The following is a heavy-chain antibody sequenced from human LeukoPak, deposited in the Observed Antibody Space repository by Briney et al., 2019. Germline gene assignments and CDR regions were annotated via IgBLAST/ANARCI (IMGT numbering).Heavy chain of an antibody. Sequence: GGSLRLSCAASGFTFSNAWMSWVRQAPGKGLEWVGRIKSKTDGGTTDYAAPVKGRFTISRDDSKNTLYLQMNSLKTEDTAVYYCTTVGSSDWYGWFDYWGQGTLVTVSS. J-gene: IGHJ5*01. V-gene: IGHV3-15*01. CDR2: IKSKTDGGTT. D-gene: IGHD6-19*01. CDR3: TTVGSSDWYGWFDY. CDR1: GFTFSNAW.